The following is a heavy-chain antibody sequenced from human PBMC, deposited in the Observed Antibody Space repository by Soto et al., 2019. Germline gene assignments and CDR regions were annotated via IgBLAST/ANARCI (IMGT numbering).Heavy chain of an antibody. CDR3: ARDRPITGSLRGTPLMAV. Sequence: ASVKVSCKASGYAFTSYGISWVRQAPGQGLEWMGWISPYNGNTNYAQKFQGRVTLTTDTPTSTAYMEVRGLTSDDTAVYYCARDRPITGSLRGTPLMAVWGQGTTVTVSS. CDR1: GYAFTSYG. J-gene: IGHJ6*02. D-gene: IGHD1-20*01. V-gene: IGHV1-18*04. CDR2: ISPYNGNT.